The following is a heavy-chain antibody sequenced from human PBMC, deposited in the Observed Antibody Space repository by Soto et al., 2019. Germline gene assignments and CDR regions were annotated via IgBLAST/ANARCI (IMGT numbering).Heavy chain of an antibody. V-gene: IGHV4-39*01. CDR2: IYYSGST. D-gene: IGHD3-10*01. Sequence: QLQLQESGPGLVKPSETLSLTCTVSGGSISSSSYYWGWIRQPPGKGLEWIGSIYYSGSTYYNPSLKSRVTISVDTSKNQFSLKLSSVTAADTAVYYCARQANCLWFGECELGFDYWGQGTLVTVSS. CDR3: ARQANCLWFGECELGFDY. J-gene: IGHJ4*02. CDR1: GGSISSSSYY.